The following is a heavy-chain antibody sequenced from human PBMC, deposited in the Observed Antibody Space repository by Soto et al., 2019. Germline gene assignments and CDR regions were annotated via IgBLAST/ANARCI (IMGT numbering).Heavy chain of an antibody. Sequence: KVSCKASGYTFTSYSITWVRQAPGQGLEWMGWISAHNGNTKYAQKLQGRVTMTTDTSTSTAYMEVRSLRSDDTAVYYCARDTAMALPDAWGQGTLVTVSS. CDR3: ARDTAMALPDA. CDR1: GYTFTSYS. D-gene: IGHD5-18*01. CDR2: ISAHNGNT. V-gene: IGHV1-18*01. J-gene: IGHJ4*02.